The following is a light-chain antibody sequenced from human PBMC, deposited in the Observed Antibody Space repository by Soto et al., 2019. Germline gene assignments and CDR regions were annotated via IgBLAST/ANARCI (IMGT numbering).Light chain of an antibody. CDR2: EVN. V-gene: IGLV2-18*02. CDR3: SSYTSSSTLI. J-gene: IGLJ2*01. CDR1: SSDVGSYNR. Sequence: QSALTQPPSVSGSPGQSVTISRTGTSSDVGSYNRISWYQQPPGTAPKLMIYEVNSRPSGVPDRFSGSKSGNTASLTISGLQAEDEADYYCSSYTSSSTLIFGGGTKLTVL.